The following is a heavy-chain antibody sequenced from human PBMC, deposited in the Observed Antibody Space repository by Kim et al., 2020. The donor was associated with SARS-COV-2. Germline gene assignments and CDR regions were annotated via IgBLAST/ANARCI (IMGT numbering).Heavy chain of an antibody. CDR2: INRSGST. V-gene: IGHV4-34*01. CDR1: GGSFSGYY. CDR3: ARGFNTMIVVVIKPYYYYGMDV. Sequence: SETLSLTCAVYGGSFSGYYWSWIRQPPGKGLEWIGEINRSGSTNYNPSLKSRVTISVDTSKNQFSLKLSSVTAADTAVYYCARGFNTMIVVVIKPYYYYGMDVWGQGTTVTVSS. J-gene: IGHJ6*02. D-gene: IGHD3-22*01.